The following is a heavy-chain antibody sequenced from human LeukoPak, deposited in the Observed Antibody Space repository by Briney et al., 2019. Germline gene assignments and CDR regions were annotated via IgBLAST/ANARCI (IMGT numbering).Heavy chain of an antibody. Sequence: SETLSLTCTVSGGSISSYYWSWIRQPPGKGLEWIGYIYYSGSTNYNPSLKSRVTISVDTSKNQFSLKLSSVTAADTAVYYCARGVRGVGYFDYWGQGTLVTVSS. CDR2: IYYSGST. D-gene: IGHD3-10*01. CDR1: GGSISSYY. J-gene: IGHJ4*02. V-gene: IGHV4-59*01. CDR3: ARGVRGVGYFDY.